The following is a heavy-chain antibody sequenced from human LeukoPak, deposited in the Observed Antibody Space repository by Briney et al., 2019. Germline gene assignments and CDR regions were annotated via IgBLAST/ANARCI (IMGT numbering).Heavy chain of an antibody. CDR1: GFTLRSYD. V-gene: IGHV3-23*01. CDR2: TSGSGVNS. Sequence: TGGSLRLSCAASGFTLRSYDMSWVRQAPEKGLEWVAATSGSGVNSYYADSVRGRFTISRDNSQNTLYLQMDSLRAEDTALYYCAKEYSGYDFDYWGQGTLVTVSS. CDR3: AKEYSGYDFDY. J-gene: IGHJ4*02. D-gene: IGHD5-12*01.